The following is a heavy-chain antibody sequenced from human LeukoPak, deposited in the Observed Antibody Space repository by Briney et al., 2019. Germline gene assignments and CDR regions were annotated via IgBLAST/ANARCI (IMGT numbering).Heavy chain of an antibody. J-gene: IGHJ5*02. V-gene: IGHV1-46*01. CDR2: INPSGGST. D-gene: IGHD6-13*01. CDR1: GYTFTSYY. CDR3: ARDDVLLVAAAGTPGGYNWFDP. Sequence: PWASVKVSCKASGYTFTSYYMHWVRQAPGQGLEWMGIINPSGGSTSYAQKFQGRVTMTRDTSTSTVYMELSSLRSEDTAVYYCARDDVLLVAAAGTPGGYNWFDPWGQGTLVTVSS.